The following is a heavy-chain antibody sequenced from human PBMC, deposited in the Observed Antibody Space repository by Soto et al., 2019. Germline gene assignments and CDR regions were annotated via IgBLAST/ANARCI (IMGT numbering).Heavy chain of an antibody. V-gene: IGHV3-30-3*01. D-gene: IGHD3-16*02. CDR1: GFTFSSYA. Sequence: SLRLSCAASGFTFSSYAMHWVRQAPGKGLEWVAVISYDGSNKYYADSVKGRFTISRDNSKNTLYLQMNSLRAEDTAVYYCAREYVWGSYRYPAPFDYWGQGTLVTVSS. CDR2: ISYDGSNK. J-gene: IGHJ4*02. CDR3: AREYVWGSYRYPAPFDY.